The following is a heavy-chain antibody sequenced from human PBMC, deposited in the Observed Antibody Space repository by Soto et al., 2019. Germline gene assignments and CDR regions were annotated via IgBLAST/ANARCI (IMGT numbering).Heavy chain of an antibody. CDR2: ISWNSGSI. J-gene: IGHJ6*03. CDR3: AKDHVVYAFHYYMDV. Sequence: GGSLRLSCAASGFTFDDYAMHWVRQAPGKGLEWVSGISWNSGSIGYADSVKGRFTISRDNSKNTLYLQMNSLRAEDTAVYYCAKDHVVYAFHYYMDVWGKGTTVTVSS. V-gene: IGHV3-9*01. D-gene: IGHD2-8*02. CDR1: GFTFDDYA.